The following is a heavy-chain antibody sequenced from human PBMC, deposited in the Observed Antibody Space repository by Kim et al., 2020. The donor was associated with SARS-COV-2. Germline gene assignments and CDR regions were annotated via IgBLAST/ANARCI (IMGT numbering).Heavy chain of an antibody. CDR2: ISSSGGST. D-gene: IGHD2-15*01. CDR3: ARDSCRGDVCYRYFQH. J-gene: IGHJ1*01. CDR1: GFTFSNYV. Sequence: GGSLRLSCAASGFTFSNYVMHWVRQAPGKGLEYVSAISSSGGSTYYANSVKGRFTVSRDNSKNTLYLQMGSLRVEDMAVYYCARDSCRGDVCYRYFQHWGQGTLVTVSS. V-gene: IGHV3-64*01.